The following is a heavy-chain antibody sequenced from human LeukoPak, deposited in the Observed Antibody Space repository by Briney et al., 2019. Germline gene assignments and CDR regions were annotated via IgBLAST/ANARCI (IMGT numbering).Heavy chain of an antibody. Sequence: PGGPLRLSCAASGFTFSSYAMSWVRQAPGKGLEWVSAISGSGGSTYYADSVKGRFTISRDNSKNTLYLQMNSLRAEDTAVYNCAKGAYSSGYYRSCNYWGQGTLVTVSS. J-gene: IGHJ4*02. CDR2: ISGSGGST. D-gene: IGHD3-22*01. V-gene: IGHV3-23*01. CDR1: GFTFSSYA. CDR3: AKGAYSSGYYRSCNY.